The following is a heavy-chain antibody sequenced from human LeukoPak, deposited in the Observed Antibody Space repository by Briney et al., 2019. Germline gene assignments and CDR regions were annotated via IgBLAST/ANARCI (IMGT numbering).Heavy chain of an antibody. CDR3: ARGGYCSSTSCYVFDS. D-gene: IGHD2-2*01. J-gene: IGHJ4*02. CDR1: GGSIISSNW. Sequence: PSGTLSLTCAVSGGSIISSNWWSWVRQPPGKGLEWIGEIYHSGSTNYNPSLKSRVTISVDKSKGQFSLELTSVTAADTALYYCARGGYCSSTSCYVFDSWGQGTLVTVSS. V-gene: IGHV4-4*02. CDR2: IYHSGST.